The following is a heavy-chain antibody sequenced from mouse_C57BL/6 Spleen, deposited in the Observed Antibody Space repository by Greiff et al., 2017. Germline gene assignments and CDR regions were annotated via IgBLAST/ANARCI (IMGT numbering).Heavy chain of an antibody. CDR3: ARGLYDGYWFAY. J-gene: IGHJ3*01. V-gene: IGHV5-17*01. Sequence: EVKLMESGGGLVKPGGSLKLSCAASGFTFSDYGMHWVRQAPEKGLEWVAYISSGSSTIYYADTVKGRFTISGDNAKNTLFLQMTSLRSEDTAMYYCARGLYDGYWFAYWGQGTLVTVSA. D-gene: IGHD2-3*01. CDR2: ISSGSSTI. CDR1: GFTFSDYG.